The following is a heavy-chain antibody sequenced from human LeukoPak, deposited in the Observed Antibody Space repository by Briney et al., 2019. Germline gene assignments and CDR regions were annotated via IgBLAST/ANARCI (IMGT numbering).Heavy chain of an antibody. CDR3: ARDVGYSMDV. V-gene: IGHV3-74*03. CDR2: IYSDGSGT. CDR1: GFTFNIYW. J-gene: IGHJ6*04. Sequence: GGSLRLSCAAPGFTFNIYWMHWVRQAPGEGLVWVSRIYSDGSGTTYADSVKGRFTISRDNAKNTLYLQMNSVRAEDTAVYYCARDVGYSMDVRGKGTTVTVSS. D-gene: IGHD2-15*01.